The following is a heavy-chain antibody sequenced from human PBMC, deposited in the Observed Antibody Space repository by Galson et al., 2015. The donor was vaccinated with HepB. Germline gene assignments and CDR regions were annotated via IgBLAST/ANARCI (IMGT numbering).Heavy chain of an antibody. V-gene: IGHV1-18*01. CDR2: ISAYNGNT. Sequence: SVKVSCKASGYTFTSYGISWVRQAPGQGLEWMGWISAYNGNTNYAQKLQGRVTMTTDTSTSTVYMELRSLRSDGTAVYYCARRLGYGSGSTKFDPWGQGTLVTVSS. CDR3: ARRLGYGSGSTKFDP. D-gene: IGHD3-10*01. CDR1: GYTFTSYG. J-gene: IGHJ5*02.